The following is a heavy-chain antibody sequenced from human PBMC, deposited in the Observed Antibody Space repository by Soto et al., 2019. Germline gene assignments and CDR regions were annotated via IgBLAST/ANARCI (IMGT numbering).Heavy chain of an antibody. CDR1: GFTFTSYA. Sequence: GGSLRLSCAVSGFTFTSYAMTWVRQAPGKGLEWVSAISGSGGSEFYADSVKGRFTISRDNSKNTLYLQMKSLRAEDTALYYCAKGDTTMITDYYAMDVWGPGXTVNVYS. J-gene: IGHJ6*02. CDR2: ISGSGGSE. D-gene: IGHD5-18*01. V-gene: IGHV3-23*01. CDR3: AKGDTTMITDYYAMDV.